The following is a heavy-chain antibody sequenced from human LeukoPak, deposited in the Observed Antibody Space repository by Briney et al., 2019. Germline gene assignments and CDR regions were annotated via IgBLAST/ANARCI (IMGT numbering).Heavy chain of an antibody. Sequence: GGSLRLSCAASGFTFSNAWMSWVRQAPGKGLEWVGRIKSKTDGGTTDYAAPVKGRFTISRDDSKNTLYLQMNSLKTEDTAVYYCTTDRLVVPALFDYWGQGTLVTVSS. J-gene: IGHJ4*02. CDR1: GFTFSNAW. CDR2: IKSKTDGGTT. CDR3: TTDRLVVPALFDY. D-gene: IGHD2-2*01. V-gene: IGHV3-15*01.